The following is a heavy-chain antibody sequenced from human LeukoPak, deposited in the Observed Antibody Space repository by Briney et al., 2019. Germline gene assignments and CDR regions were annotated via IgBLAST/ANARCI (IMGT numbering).Heavy chain of an antibody. CDR1: GYTFTSYG. J-gene: IGHJ4*02. V-gene: IGHV1-18*01. D-gene: IGHD3-3*01. CDR2: ISAYNGNT. CDR3: ARDRRHYDFWSGYSNFGY. Sequence: ASVKVSCKASGYTFTSYGISWVRQAPGQGLEWMGWISAYNGNTNYAQKLQGRVTMTTDTSTSTAYMELRSLRSDDTAVYYCARDRRHYDFWSGYSNFGYWGQGTLVTVSS.